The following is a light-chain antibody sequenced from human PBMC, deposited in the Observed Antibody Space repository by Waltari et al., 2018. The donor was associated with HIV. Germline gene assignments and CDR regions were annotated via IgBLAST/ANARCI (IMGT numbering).Light chain of an antibody. J-gene: IGKJ5*01. CDR2: GAS. CDR1: QSISTY. Sequence: IVLTQSPPTLSLSPGARATLTCRASQSISTYLAWYHQNPGQAPRLLIYGASTRATGIPARFSGSGSGTDFTLTISSLEPGDFGVYYCHQRSNWPITFGQGTRLEIK. V-gene: IGKV3-11*01. CDR3: HQRSNWPIT.